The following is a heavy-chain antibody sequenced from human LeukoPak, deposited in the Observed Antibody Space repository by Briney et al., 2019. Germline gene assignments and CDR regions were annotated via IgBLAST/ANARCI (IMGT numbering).Heavy chain of an antibody. D-gene: IGHD3-3*02. V-gene: IGHV5-51*01. J-gene: IGHJ4*02. Sequence: GESLKISCKTSGYTSPRNWIAWMRQIPGTGLEEMGIIYVTDSDVRYNTSFQGHVTLLADKSTNSAYLQWNSLKASDTAMYYCARFGAFPAFDYWGQGTLVTVSS. CDR1: GYTSPRNW. CDR2: IYVTDSDV. CDR3: ARFGAFPAFDY.